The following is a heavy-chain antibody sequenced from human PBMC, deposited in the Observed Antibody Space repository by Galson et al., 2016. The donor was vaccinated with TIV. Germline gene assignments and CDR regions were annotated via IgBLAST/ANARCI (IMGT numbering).Heavy chain of an antibody. CDR3: TIRKNYGGDAFDL. J-gene: IGHJ3*01. CDR1: GFTFSSYA. D-gene: IGHD4-23*01. V-gene: IGHV3-23*01. CDR2: IVGTGGTT. Sequence: SLRLSCAASGFTFSSYAMHWVRQAPGKGLEWVSGIVGTGGTTYYADSVKGRFSISRDNSKNTRYLQMNSLRGEDAALYYCTIRKNYGGDAFDLWGQGTLVTVSS.